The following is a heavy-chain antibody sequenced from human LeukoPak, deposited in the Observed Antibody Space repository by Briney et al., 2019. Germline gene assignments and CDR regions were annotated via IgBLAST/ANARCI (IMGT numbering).Heavy chain of an antibody. Sequence: GGSLRLSCAASGFTFSDYYMSWIRQAPGKGLEWVSYISSSGSTIYYADSVKGRFTISRDNAKNSLYPQMNSLRAEDTAVYYCARSLMYYYDSSGLGYWGQGTLVTVSS. CDR3: ARSLMYYYDSSGLGY. CDR1: GFTFSDYY. D-gene: IGHD3-22*01. V-gene: IGHV3-11*01. J-gene: IGHJ4*02. CDR2: ISSSGSTI.